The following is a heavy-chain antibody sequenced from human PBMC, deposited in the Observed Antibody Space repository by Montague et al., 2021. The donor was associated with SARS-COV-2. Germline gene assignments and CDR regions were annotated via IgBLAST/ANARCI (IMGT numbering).Heavy chain of an antibody. CDR2: IYYSGTT. Sequence: SETLSLTCTVSGGSIGSYYWSWLRQPPGKGLEWIGYIYYSGTTNYNPSLESRVTMSVDTSKNQFSLKLSSVTAADTAVYYCARELQDNWFDPWGQGTLVTVSS. CDR1: GGSIGSYY. V-gene: IGHV4-59*01. J-gene: IGHJ5*02. CDR3: ARELQDNWFDP. D-gene: IGHD2-21*02.